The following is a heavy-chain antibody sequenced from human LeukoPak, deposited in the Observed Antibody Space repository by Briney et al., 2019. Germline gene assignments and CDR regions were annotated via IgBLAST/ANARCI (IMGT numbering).Heavy chain of an antibody. Sequence: GSLRLSCAASRFTFSSYAMSWVRQSPGKGLDWVAFIRNDGNKYNYAESVKGRFTISRDNSKNTLYLQMDSLSAEDTAVYYCVKVDTWGQGTLVTVSS. V-gene: IGHV3-30*02. J-gene: IGHJ4*02. CDR1: RFTFSSYA. CDR2: IRNDGNKY. D-gene: IGHD5-18*01. CDR3: VKVDT.